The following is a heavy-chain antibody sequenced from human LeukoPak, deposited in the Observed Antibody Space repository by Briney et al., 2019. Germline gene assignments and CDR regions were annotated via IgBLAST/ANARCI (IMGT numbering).Heavy chain of an antibody. J-gene: IGHJ4*02. Sequence: SETLSLTCTVSGGSISSSSYYWGWIRQPPGKGLEWIGEINHSGSTNYNPSLKSRVTISVDTSKNQFSLKLSSVTAADTAVYYCARHIYVWGPFDCWGQGTLVTVSS. V-gene: IGHV4-39*01. CDR3: ARHIYVWGPFDC. D-gene: IGHD3-16*01. CDR1: GGSISSSSYY. CDR2: INHSGST.